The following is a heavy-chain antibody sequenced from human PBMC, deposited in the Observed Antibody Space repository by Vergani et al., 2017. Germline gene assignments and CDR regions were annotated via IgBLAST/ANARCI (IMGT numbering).Heavy chain of an antibody. J-gene: IGHJ5*02. V-gene: IGHV4-61*02. CDR3: ARDGFAALTVTTGYNWFDP. CDR2: IYTSGST. Sequence: QVQLQESGPGLVKPSQTLSLTCTVSGGSISCGSYYWSWIRQPAGKGLEWIGRIYTSGSTNYNPSLKSRVTISVDTSKNQFSLKLSSVTAADTAVYYCARDGFAALTVTTGYNWFDPWGQGTLVTVSS. D-gene: IGHD4-17*01. CDR1: GGSISCGSYY.